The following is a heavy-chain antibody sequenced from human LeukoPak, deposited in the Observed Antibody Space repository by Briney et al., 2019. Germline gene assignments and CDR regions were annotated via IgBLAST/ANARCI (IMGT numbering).Heavy chain of an antibody. CDR2: IKQEGGDK. J-gene: IGHJ4*02. CDR3: ASEGSGSFYNPFDD. CDR1: GFTFSSYG. Sequence: GRSLRLSCAASGFTFSSYGMHWVRQAPGKGLEWVATIKQEGGDKYYVDSVKGRFTISRDNAKNSLYLQMDNLRAEDTAMYYCASEGSGSFYNPFDDWGQGTLVTVSS. D-gene: IGHD3-10*01. V-gene: IGHV3-7*01.